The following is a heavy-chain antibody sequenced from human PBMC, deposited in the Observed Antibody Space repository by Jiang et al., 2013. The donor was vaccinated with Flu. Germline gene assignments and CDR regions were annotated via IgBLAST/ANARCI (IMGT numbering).Heavy chain of an antibody. Sequence: EVKKPGSSVKVSCKASGGTFSSYAISWVRQAPGQGLEWMGRIIPILGIANYAQKFQGRVTITADKSTSTAYMGLSSLRSEDTAVYYCAGGTYYYDTKTGLGAFDIWGQGTMVTVSS. CDR3: AGGTYYYDTKTGLGAFDI. CDR1: GGTFSSYA. CDR2: IIPILGIA. V-gene: IGHV1-69*04. J-gene: IGHJ3*02. D-gene: IGHD3-22*01.